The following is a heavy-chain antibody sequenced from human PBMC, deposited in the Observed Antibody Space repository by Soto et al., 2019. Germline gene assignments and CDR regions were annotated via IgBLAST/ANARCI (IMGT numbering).Heavy chain of an antibody. CDR3: TTELGESSSWYGLGDVQH. J-gene: IGHJ1*01. CDR1: GFTFSNAW. D-gene: IGHD6-13*01. Sequence: GGSLRLSCAASGFTFSNAWMSWVRQAPGKGLEWVGRIKSKTDGGTTDYAAPVKGRFTISRDDSKNTLYLQMNSLKTEDTAVYYCTTELGESSSWYGLGDVQHWGQGTLVTVSS. V-gene: IGHV3-15*01. CDR2: IKSKTDGGTT.